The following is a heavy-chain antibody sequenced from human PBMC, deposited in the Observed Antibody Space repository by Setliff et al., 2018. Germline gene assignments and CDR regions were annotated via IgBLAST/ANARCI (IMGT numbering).Heavy chain of an antibody. CDR3: VRSSAPQVVLAADFDF. D-gene: IGHD6-19*01. V-gene: IGHV1-18*01. CDR2: ISADNGKT. CDR1: GYTFTSFD. Sequence: ASVKVSCKASGYTFTSFDISWVRQAPGQGLEWMGWISADNGKTSFAQKYQGRVTMTTDTSATTVYMELKSLRSDDTAVYYCVRSSAPQVVLAADFDFWGQGTPVTVSS. J-gene: IGHJ4*02.